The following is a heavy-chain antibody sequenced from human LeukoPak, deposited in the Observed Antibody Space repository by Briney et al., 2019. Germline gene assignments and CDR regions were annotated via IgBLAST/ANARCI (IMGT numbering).Heavy chain of an antibody. V-gene: IGHV3-7*01. CDR1: GFTFSSYW. Sequence: GGSLRLSCAVSGFTFSSYWMNWVRQAPGKGLEWVASIRQDGGEKSYVDSVKGRFTISRDNTKNSLYLQINSLRAEDTAVYYCARDGTAAGLYFALWGQGTLVTVSS. D-gene: IGHD6-13*01. CDR2: IRQDGGEK. J-gene: IGHJ4*01. CDR3: ARDGTAAGLYFAL.